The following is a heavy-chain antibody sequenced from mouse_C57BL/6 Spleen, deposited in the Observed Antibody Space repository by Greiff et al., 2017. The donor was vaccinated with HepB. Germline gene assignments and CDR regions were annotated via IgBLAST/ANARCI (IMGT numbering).Heavy chain of an antibody. CDR1: GYAFSSYW. CDR2: IYPGDGGT. J-gene: IGHJ1*03. V-gene: IGHV1-80*01. Sequence: QVQLKQSGAELVKPGASVKISCKASGYAFSSYWMNWVKQRPGKGLEWIGQIYPGDGGTNYNGKFKGKATLTADKSSSTAYMQLSSLTSEDSSVYVSSSFCCSYPHCYFDVWGTGTTVTVSS. D-gene: IGHD2-12*01. CDR3: SSFCCSYPHCYFDV.